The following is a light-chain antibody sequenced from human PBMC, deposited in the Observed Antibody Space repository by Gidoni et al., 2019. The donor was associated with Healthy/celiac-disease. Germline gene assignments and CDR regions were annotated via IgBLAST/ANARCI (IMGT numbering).Light chain of an antibody. J-gene: IGLJ3*02. CDR2: GNS. CDR3: QSYDSSLSGHWV. Sequence: QSVLTQPPSVSGAPGQRFTISCTGSRSNIGAGYGVHWYQQLPGTAPKLLMYGNSNRPSGVPDRFSGSKSGTSASLAITGLQAEDEADYYCQSYDSSLSGHWVFGGGTKLTVL. CDR1: RSNIGAGYG. V-gene: IGLV1-40*01.